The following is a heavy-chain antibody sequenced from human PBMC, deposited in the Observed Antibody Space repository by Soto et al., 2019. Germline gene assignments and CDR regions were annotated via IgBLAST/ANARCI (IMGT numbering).Heavy chain of an antibody. J-gene: IGHJ6*02. CDR2: TYYRSKWYN. CDR3: ARLPGDSSGWAQGYYGMDV. Sequence: SQTLSLTCAISVDSVSSNSAAWNWIRQSPSRGLEWLGRTYYRSKWYNDYAVSVKSRITINPDTSKNQFSLQLNSVTPEDTAVYYCARLPGDSSGWAQGYYGMDVWGQGTTVTVSS. V-gene: IGHV6-1*01. D-gene: IGHD6-19*01. CDR1: VDSVSSNSAA.